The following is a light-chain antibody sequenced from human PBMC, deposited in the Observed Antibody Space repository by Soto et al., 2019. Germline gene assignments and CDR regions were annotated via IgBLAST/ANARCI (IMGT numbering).Light chain of an antibody. V-gene: IGKV3-15*01. CDR3: QQYGSLIT. J-gene: IGKJ5*01. CDR1: QSVSSN. Sequence: EIVMTQSPATLSVSPGERATLSCRASQSVSSNLAWYQHKPGQAPRLLIYGASTRATGIPARFSGSGSGTDFTLTIRRLEPEDFAVDYCQQYGSLITFGQGTRLEIK. CDR2: GAS.